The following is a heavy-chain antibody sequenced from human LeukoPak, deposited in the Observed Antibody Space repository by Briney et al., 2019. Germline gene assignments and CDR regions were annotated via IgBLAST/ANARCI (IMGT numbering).Heavy chain of an antibody. CDR1: GYTFTSYY. Sequence: ASVKVSCKASGYTFTSYYMHWVRQAPGQGLEWMGLINPSGGSTSYAQKFQGRVTMTRDTSTSTVYMELSSLRSEDTAVYYCARGIVVVITPTDYYFDYWGQGTLVTVSS. J-gene: IGHJ4*02. CDR3: ARGIVVVITPTDYYFDY. CDR2: INPSGGST. D-gene: IGHD3-22*01. V-gene: IGHV1-46*01.